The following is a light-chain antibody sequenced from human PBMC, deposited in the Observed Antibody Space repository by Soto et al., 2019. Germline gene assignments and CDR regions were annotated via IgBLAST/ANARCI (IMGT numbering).Light chain of an antibody. V-gene: IGLV2-14*01. CDR1: SSDVGGYNY. J-gene: IGLJ1*01. CDR3: SSYTSSSFYV. CDR2: DVS. Sequence: QSALTQPASVSGSPGQSITISFTGTSSDVGGYNYVSWYQQHPGKAPKLMIYDVSNRPSGVSNRFSGSKSGNTASLTISGLQAEDEGDYYCSSYTSSSFYVFGTGTKVTVL.